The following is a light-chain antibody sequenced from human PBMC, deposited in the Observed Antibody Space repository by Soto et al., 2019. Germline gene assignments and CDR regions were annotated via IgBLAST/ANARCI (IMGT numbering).Light chain of an antibody. V-gene: IGKV1-5*01. CDR1: QSISSW. Sequence: DIQMTQSPSTLSASVGDRVTITCRASQSISSWLAWYQQKPGKAPKLLIYDASSWESGVPSRFSGSGSGTEFTLTISRLQHYDVYNCYRHNYSSSSTFGQGTKVEIK. CDR3: HNYSSSST. J-gene: IGKJ1*01. CDR2: DAS.